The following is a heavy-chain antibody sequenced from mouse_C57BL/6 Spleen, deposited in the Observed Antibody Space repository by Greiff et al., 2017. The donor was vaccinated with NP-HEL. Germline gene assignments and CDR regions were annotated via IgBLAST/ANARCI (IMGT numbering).Heavy chain of an antibody. Sequence: VQVVESDAELVKPGASVKISCKVSGYTFTDHTIHWMKQRPEQGLEWIGYIYPRDGSTKYNEKFKGKATLTADKSSSTAYMQLNSLTSEDSAVYFCARFDDYGNHFDYWGQGTTLTVPS. CDR2: IYPRDGST. J-gene: IGHJ2*01. CDR3: ARFDDYGNHFDY. D-gene: IGHD2-4*01. V-gene: IGHV1-78*01. CDR1: GYTFTDHT.